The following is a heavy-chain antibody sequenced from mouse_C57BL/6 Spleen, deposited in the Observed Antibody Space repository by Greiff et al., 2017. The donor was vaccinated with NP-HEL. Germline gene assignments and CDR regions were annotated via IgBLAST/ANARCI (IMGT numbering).Heavy chain of an antibody. Sequence: EVKLVESGGGLVKPGGSLKLSCAASGFTFSSYAMSWVRQTPEKRLEWVATISDGGSYTFYPDNVKGRVTISRDNAKNNRYLQMSHLKSEDTAMYYCARRADSPFADWGKGTLVTVSA. CDR1: GFTFSSYA. CDR2: ISDGGSYT. D-gene: IGHD2-4*01. CDR3: ARRADSPFAD. V-gene: IGHV5-4*03. J-gene: IGHJ3*01.